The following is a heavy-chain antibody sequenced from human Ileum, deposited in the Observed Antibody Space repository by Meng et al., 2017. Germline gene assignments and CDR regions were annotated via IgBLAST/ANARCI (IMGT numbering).Heavy chain of an antibody. Sequence: QVQLQESGPGRVKPSATLSLTCTVSGGSISSYYWSWIRQPPGKGLEWIGYIYYNGSTNYNPSLKSRLTMSVDTSKNQFSLKLSSVTAADTAVYYCARREYDSRGYYFDYWGQGTLVTVSS. CDR1: GGSISSYY. J-gene: IGHJ4*02. V-gene: IGHV4-59*08. D-gene: IGHD3-22*01. CDR2: IYYNGST. CDR3: ARREYDSRGYYFDY.